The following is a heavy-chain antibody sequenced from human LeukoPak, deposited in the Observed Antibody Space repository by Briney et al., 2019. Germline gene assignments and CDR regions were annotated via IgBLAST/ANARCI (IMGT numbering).Heavy chain of an antibody. V-gene: IGHV1-2*02. D-gene: IGHD2-21*01. J-gene: IGHJ6*02. CDR2: INPNSGGT. CDR1: GYTFTGYY. CDR3: ARDLLQVVATLLPYYYGMDV. Sequence: GASVKVSCKASGYTFTGYYMHWVRQAPGQGLEWMGWINPNSGGTNYAQKFQGRVTMTRDTSISTAYMELSRLRSDDTAVYYCARDLLQVVATLLPYYYGMDVWGQGTTVTVSS.